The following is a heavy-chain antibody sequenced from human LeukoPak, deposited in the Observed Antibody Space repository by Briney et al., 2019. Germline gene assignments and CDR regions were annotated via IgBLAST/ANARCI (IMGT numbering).Heavy chain of an antibody. J-gene: IGHJ4*02. D-gene: IGHD6-19*01. CDR3: ARDSTWLLDY. V-gene: IGHV3-7*03. Sequence: GGSLRLSCTASGCNFRGHWMTWVRQPPGKGLEWVANIKEDGTVKYYVDSVKGRFTISRDNTKNIMYLEMNSLRADGTAVYFCARDSTWLLDYWGQGTLITVSS. CDR2: IKEDGTVK. CDR1: GCNFRGHW.